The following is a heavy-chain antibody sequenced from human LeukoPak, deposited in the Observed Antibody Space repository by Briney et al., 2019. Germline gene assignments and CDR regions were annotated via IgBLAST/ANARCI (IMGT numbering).Heavy chain of an antibody. D-gene: IGHD3-22*01. CDR1: GFTFSSSG. V-gene: IGHV3-30*18. Sequence: SGGSLRLSCAASGFTFSSSGMHWVRQAPGKGLEWVAVISYDGSNKYYADSVKGRFTISRDNSKNTLYLQMNSLRAGDTAVYYCAKDSYDRSGYYYYYFAYWGQGTQATVSS. J-gene: IGHJ4*02. CDR3: AKDSYDRSGYYYYYFAY. CDR2: ISYDGSNK.